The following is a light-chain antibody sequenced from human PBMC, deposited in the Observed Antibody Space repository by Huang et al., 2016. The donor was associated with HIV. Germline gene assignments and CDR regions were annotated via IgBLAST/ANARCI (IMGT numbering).Light chain of an antibody. CDR1: QSVLYSSNNKNY. V-gene: IGKV4-1*01. J-gene: IGKJ3*01. CDR3: QQYYSTPPA. CDR2: WAS. Sequence: DIVMTQSPDSLAVSLGERATINCKSSQSVLYSSNNKNYLAWYQQKLGQPPKLLIYWASTRESGVPDLFSGSGSGTDFTLTISSLQAEDVAVYYCQQYYSTPPAFGPGTKVDIK.